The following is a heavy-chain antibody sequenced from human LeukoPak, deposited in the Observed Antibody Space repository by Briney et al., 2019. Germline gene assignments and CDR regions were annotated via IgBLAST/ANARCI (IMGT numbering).Heavy chain of an antibody. CDR3: ARGPAPSYDFWSGEPDDY. CDR1: GGTFSSYA. Sequence: SVKVSCKASGGTFSSYAISWVRQAPGQGLEWMGGIIPIFGAANYAQKFQGRVTITADESTSTAYMELSSLRSEDTAVYYCARGPAPSYDFWSGEPDDYWGQGTLVTVSS. D-gene: IGHD3-3*01. J-gene: IGHJ4*02. V-gene: IGHV1-69*01. CDR2: IIPIFGAA.